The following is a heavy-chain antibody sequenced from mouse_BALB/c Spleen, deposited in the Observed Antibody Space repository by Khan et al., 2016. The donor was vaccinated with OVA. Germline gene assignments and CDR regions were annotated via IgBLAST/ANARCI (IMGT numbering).Heavy chain of an antibody. Sequence: QVQLKQSGPALVAPSQSLSITCTISGFSLTNYGVHWVRQPPGKGLEWLVVIWSDGSTTYNSALKSRLSISKDNSKSQVFLKMNSLQTDDSGMYYCARQPYDHYYIMDYWGQGTSVTVSS. CDR1: GFSLTNYG. D-gene: IGHD1-1*01. V-gene: IGHV2-6-1*01. J-gene: IGHJ4*01. CDR2: IWSDGST. CDR3: ARQPYDHYYIMDY.